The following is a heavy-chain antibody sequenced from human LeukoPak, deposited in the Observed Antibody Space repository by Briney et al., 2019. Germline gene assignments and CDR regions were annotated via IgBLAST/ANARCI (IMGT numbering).Heavy chain of an antibody. V-gene: IGHV3-11*01. Sequence: GGSLRLSCAASGLTFSDYYMSWIRQAPGKGLQWVSYICDSGRTIYYADSVKGRFTISRDNAKNSVYLQMNNLRAEDTAVYYCARDRLGDYDHSGYYDKWGQGTLVTVSS. CDR1: GLTFSDYY. CDR2: ICDSGRTI. CDR3: ARDRLGDYDHSGYYDK. D-gene: IGHD3-22*01. J-gene: IGHJ4*02.